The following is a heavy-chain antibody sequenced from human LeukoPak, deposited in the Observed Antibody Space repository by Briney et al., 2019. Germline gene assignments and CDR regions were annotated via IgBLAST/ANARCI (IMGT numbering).Heavy chain of an antibody. V-gene: IGHV3-53*01. CDR2: IYVGGNT. D-gene: IGHD6-13*01. Sequence: PGGSLRLSCAPSGFNVSNNYMTWVRQAPGRGLEWVSIIYVGGNTHYADSVKGRFTISRDSSKNTLYLRMNSLRVEETAVYYCATREAAVGAFDIWGQGTLVTVSS. CDR1: GFNVSNNY. CDR3: ATREAAVGAFDI. J-gene: IGHJ3*02.